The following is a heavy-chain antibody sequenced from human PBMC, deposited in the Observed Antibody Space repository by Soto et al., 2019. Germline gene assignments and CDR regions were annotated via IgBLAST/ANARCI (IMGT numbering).Heavy chain of an antibody. CDR1: GLTFSSYV. CDR2: ITGGAGRT. D-gene: IGHD1-26*01. Sequence: EVQLLESGGGLVQPGGSLRLSCAVSGLTFSSYVMSWVRQAPGKGLEWVSSITGGAGRTFCADSVKGRFSISGDNSKNTLYLQMNSLRAEDTAIYYCAKGWGDYWGQGTLVTVSS. V-gene: IGHV3-23*01. CDR3: AKGWGDY. J-gene: IGHJ4*02.